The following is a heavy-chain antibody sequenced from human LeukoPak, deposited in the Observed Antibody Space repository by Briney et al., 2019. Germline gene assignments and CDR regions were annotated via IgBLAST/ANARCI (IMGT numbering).Heavy chain of an antibody. CDR1: GRSFSGFY. V-gene: IGHV4-34*01. CDR2: INHSGST. D-gene: IGHD6-19*01. Sequence: KPSETLSLTCAVCGRSFSGFYWSWSRQPPGKGLEWIGEINHSGSTNYNPSLKSRVTISVDTSKNQFSLKLSSVTAADTAVYYCARVAVARYYFDYWGQGTLVTVSS. J-gene: IGHJ4*02. CDR3: ARVAVARYYFDY.